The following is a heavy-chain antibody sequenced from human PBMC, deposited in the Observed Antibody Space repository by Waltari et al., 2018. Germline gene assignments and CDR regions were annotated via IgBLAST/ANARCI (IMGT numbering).Heavy chain of an antibody. CDR2: DSPILGTA. J-gene: IGHJ3*02. D-gene: IGHD1-26*01. V-gene: IGHV1-69*13. Sequence: QVQLVQSGAEVTKPGSSVKVSCKASGGTFSSYAISWVRQAPGQGLGWMGGDSPILGTANYAQTSKVIATITADGPTSTAYMELSSLSSQETAVYDCAEAVGDTHSGALDIWGQGTMVTVSS. CDR3: AEAVGDTHSGALDI. CDR1: GGTFSSYA.